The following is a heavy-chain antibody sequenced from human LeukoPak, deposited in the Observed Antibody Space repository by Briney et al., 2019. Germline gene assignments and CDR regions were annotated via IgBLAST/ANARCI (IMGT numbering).Heavy chain of an antibody. CDR2: ISGSGGST. CDR3: AKDHDYSNQEYFQH. Sequence: PGGSLRLSCAASGFTFSSYAMSWVRQAPGKGLEWVSAISGSGGSTYYADSVKGRFTISRDNSKNTLYLQMNSLRAEDTAAYYCAKDHDYSNQEYFQHWGQGTLVTVSS. CDR1: GFTFSSYA. D-gene: IGHD4-11*01. J-gene: IGHJ1*01. V-gene: IGHV3-23*01.